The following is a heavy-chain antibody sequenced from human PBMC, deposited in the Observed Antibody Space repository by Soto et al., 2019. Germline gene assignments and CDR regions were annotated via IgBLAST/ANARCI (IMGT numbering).Heavy chain of an antibody. CDR3: ARSPTIYGSGVGSYFQH. CDR2: INAGNGNT. D-gene: IGHD3-10*01. CDR1: GYTFTSYA. Sequence: QVQLVQSGAEEKKPGASVKVSCKASGYTFTSYAMHWGRQAPGQRLEWMGWINAGNGNTKYSQKFQGRVTITRDTSASTAYMELSSLRSEDTAVYYCARSPTIYGSGVGSYFQHWGQGTLVTVSS. V-gene: IGHV1-3*05. J-gene: IGHJ1*01.